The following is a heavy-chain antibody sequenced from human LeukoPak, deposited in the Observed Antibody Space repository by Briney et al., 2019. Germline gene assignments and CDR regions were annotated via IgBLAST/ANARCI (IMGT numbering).Heavy chain of an antibody. J-gene: IGHJ4*02. V-gene: IGHV3-23*01. CDR3: AKDLISPRSVGSSEKLDY. Sequence: GGSLRLSCAASGFTFSSYAMSWVRQTPGKGLEWVSSVFGSGIDTQYADSVKGRFTISRDNSKNTLYLEMNSLRPEDTAIYYCAKDLISPRSVGSSEKLDYWGQGSLVTVSS. D-gene: IGHD3-10*01. CDR2: VFGSGIDT. CDR1: GFTFSSYA.